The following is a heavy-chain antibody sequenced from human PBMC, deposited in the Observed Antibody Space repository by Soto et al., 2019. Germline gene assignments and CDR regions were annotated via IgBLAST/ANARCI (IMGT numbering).Heavy chain of an antibody. CDR2: INAGNGNT. CDR3: ARVPNYGDYPYYFDY. V-gene: IGHV1-3*01. D-gene: IGHD4-17*01. J-gene: IGHJ4*02. CDR1: GYTFTSYA. Sequence: ASVKVSCKASGYTFTSYAMHWVRQAPGQRLEWMGWINAGNGNTKYSQKFQGRVTITRDTSASTAYMELSSLRSEDTAVYYCARVPNYGDYPYYFDYWGPGTLVTVSS.